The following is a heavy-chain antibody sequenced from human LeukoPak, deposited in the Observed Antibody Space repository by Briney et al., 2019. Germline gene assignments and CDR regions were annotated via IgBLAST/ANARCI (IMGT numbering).Heavy chain of an antibody. V-gene: IGHV3-48*03. J-gene: IGHJ4*02. Sequence: GESLRLSCAASGFTFSSYALNWVRQAPGKGLEWLSYISSSGTTVYCADSVKGRFTISRDNAHNSLYLQMNSLRAEDTAVYYCARALPIDYWGQGTLVTVSP. CDR2: ISSSGTTV. CDR1: GFTFSSYA. CDR3: ARALPIDY.